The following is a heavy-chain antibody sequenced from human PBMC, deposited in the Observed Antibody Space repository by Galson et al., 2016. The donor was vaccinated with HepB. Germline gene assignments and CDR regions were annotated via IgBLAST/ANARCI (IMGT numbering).Heavy chain of an antibody. CDR3: ARESIVGATGYFDH. V-gene: IGHV4-59*01. D-gene: IGHD1-26*01. CDR2: VHYSGNT. J-gene: IGHJ4*02. Sequence: WIRQPPGKGLEWIGYVHYSGNTKYNPSLKSRVSISVDTSNSQFSLNLTSVSAADTAIYYCARESIVGATGYFDHWGQGALVTVSP.